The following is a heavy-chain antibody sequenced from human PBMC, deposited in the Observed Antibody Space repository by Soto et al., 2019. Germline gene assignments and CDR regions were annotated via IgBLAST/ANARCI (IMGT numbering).Heavy chain of an antibody. CDR3: VRGASVNVDY. D-gene: IGHD1-1*01. CDR1: GFTFDDYG. Sequence: EVPLVESGGGVLRPGGSLRLSCAASGFTFDDYGISWARQAPGKGLEWVSGVNWNGGSTGYADSVKGRFTISRDNAKNSLYLQMNSLRAEDTAFYYGVRGASVNVDYWGQGTLVTVSS. CDR2: VNWNGGST. V-gene: IGHV3-20*04. J-gene: IGHJ4*02.